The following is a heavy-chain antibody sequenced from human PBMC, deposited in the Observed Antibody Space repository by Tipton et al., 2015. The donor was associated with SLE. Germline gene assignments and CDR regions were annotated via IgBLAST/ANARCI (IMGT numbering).Heavy chain of an antibody. CDR1: GASVSSSNYY. Sequence: TLSLTCTVSGASVSSSNYYWGWIRQSPKKGLEWIGTIYFTGTTYYSASLKSRVTMSVDTSRNQFSLTLSSVTAADTAVFYCVRSTDTWSRYGLDVWGQGITVTVSS. V-gene: IGHV4-39*01. J-gene: IGHJ6*02. CDR3: VRSTDTWSRYGLDV. CDR2: IYFTGTT. D-gene: IGHD5/OR15-5a*01.